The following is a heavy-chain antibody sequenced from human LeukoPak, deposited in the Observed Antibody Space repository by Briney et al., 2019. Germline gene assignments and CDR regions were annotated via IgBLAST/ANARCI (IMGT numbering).Heavy chain of an antibody. CDR2: IYTSGST. D-gene: IGHD5-24*01. J-gene: IGHJ4*02. CDR3: ATGRWLQLPFDY. Sequence: SETLSLTCTVSGGSISSGSYYWSWIRQPAGKGLEWIGRIYTSGSTNYNPSLKSRVTISVDTSKNQFYLKLSSVTAADTAVYYCATGRWLQLPFDYWGQGTLVTVSS. V-gene: IGHV4-61*02. CDR1: GGSISSGSYY.